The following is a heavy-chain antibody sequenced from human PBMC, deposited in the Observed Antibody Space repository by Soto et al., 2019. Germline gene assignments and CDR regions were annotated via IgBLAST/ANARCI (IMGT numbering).Heavy chain of an antibody. CDR2: IIPFHGVP. D-gene: IGHD3-10*01. Sequence: QVQLVQSGAEVKKPGSSVKVSCKASGGTFSPYTINWVRQAPGQGLEWMGRIIPFHGVPNYAQKFQARVTITADKSTSTAYMELSGLRFEDTAMYYCTRDWEITVSTWSFGGFWGRGTLVTVSS. CDR1: GGTFSPYT. J-gene: IGHJ4*02. V-gene: IGHV1-69*08. CDR3: TRDWEITVSTWSFGGF.